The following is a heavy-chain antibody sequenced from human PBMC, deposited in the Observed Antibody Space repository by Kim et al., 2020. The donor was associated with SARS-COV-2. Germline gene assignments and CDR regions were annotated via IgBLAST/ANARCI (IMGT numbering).Heavy chain of an antibody. V-gene: IGHV1-24*01. Sequence: ASVKVSCKVSGYTFTDLSMHWVRQAPGQGLEWMGGINPDDGETIYAQKFQGRVTMTEDTSTDTAYMELSSLRSEDTAVYYCASAGIVAAGTAFLRGHLHPFDLGGQGTLVTVSS. CDR2: INPDDGET. CDR1: GYTFTDLS. D-gene: IGHD6-13*01. CDR3: ASAGIVAAGTAFLRGHLHPFDL. J-gene: IGHJ4*02.